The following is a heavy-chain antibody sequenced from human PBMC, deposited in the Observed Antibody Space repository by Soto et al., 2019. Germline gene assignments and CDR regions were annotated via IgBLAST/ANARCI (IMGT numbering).Heavy chain of an antibody. D-gene: IGHD2-15*01. Sequence: QVQLQASGPGLVKPSQTLSLTCTVSGGSISSGDYYWSWLSQPPGQGLEWIGDIYYSGSTYYTPSLNSRVTLAVDTSKNQFSLKLSAVTAADTSVYYCARGRDCSGGSCYPYYYYGMDVWGQGTTVTVSS. CDR3: ARGRDCSGGSCYPYYYYGMDV. CDR1: GGSISSGDYY. J-gene: IGHJ6*02. V-gene: IGHV4-30-4*01. CDR2: IYYSGST.